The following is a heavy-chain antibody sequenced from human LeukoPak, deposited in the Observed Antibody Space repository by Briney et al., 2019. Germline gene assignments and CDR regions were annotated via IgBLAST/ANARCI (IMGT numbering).Heavy chain of an antibody. J-gene: IGHJ3*02. CDR3: ARVGPGGYYDYHDAFDI. V-gene: IGHV6-1*01. D-gene: IGHD3-22*01. Sequence: SQTLSLTCAISGDSVSSNSAAWDWIRQSPSRGLGWLGRTYYRSKWYNDYAVSVKSPITINPDTSKNQFSLQLNSVTPEDTAVYYCARVGPGGYYDYHDAFDIWGQGTMVTVSS. CDR1: GDSVSSNSAA. CDR2: TYYRSKWYN.